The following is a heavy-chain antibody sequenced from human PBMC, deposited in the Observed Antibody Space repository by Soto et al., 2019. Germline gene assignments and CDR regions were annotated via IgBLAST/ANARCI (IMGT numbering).Heavy chain of an antibody. CDR1: GFTFSSYA. Sequence: GGSLRLSCVASGFTFSSYAMSWVRQAPGKGLEWVSAISGSGGSTYYADSVKGRFTISRDNSKNTLYLQMNSLRAEDTAVYYCAKDLLNTVTTYFDPWGQGTLVTVSS. CDR3: AKDLLNTVTTYFDP. J-gene: IGHJ5*02. D-gene: IGHD4-17*01. V-gene: IGHV3-23*01. CDR2: ISGSGGST.